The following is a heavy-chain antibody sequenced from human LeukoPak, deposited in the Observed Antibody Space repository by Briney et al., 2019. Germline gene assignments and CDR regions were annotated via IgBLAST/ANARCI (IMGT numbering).Heavy chain of an antibody. Sequence: GGSLRLSCATSGFTFSNYGMHWVRQAPGKGLEWVTTMSHDGNNQYYTDSVKGRFTISRDNSKNTLYLQMNSLRAEDTAVYYCAREALYNYYFDYWGQGTLVTVSS. D-gene: IGHD5-24*01. J-gene: IGHJ4*02. V-gene: IGHV3-30*03. CDR1: GFTFSNYG. CDR3: AREALYNYYFDY. CDR2: MSHDGNNQ.